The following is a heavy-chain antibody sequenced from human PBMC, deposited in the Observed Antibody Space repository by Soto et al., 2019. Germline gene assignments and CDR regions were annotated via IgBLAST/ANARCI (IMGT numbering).Heavy chain of an antibody. CDR1: GFTFSSYA. CDR3: AKDPRYCSSTSCYTSDYYYGMDV. V-gene: IGHV3-23*01. D-gene: IGHD2-2*02. Sequence: LRLSCAASGFTFSSYAMSWVRQAPGKGLEWVSAISGSGGSTYYADSVKGRFTISRDNSKNTLYLQMNSLRAEDTAVYYCAKDPRYCSSTSCYTSDYYYGMDVWGQGTTVTVSS. CDR2: ISGSGGST. J-gene: IGHJ6*02.